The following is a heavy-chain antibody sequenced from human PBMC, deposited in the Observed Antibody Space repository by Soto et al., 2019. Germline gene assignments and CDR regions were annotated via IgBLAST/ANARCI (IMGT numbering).Heavy chain of an antibody. D-gene: IGHD4-4*01. CDR2: VYYTGST. CDR1: GGSINSDEYY. Sequence: QVQLQESGPGLVKPSQTLSLTCSVSGGSINSDEYYWSWIRQPPGGGLEWIGHVYYTGSTSYSPSLKSRLTISVDTSKKQFSLRLTAVSAADAAVYYCARDRSNSPDLFDSWGQGTLVAVSS. J-gene: IGHJ4*02. V-gene: IGHV4-30-4*01. CDR3: ARDRSNSPDLFDS.